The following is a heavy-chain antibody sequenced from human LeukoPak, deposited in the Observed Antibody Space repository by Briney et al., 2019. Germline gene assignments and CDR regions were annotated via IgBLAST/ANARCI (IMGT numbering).Heavy chain of an antibody. D-gene: IGHD2-2*01. V-gene: IGHV4-39*02. CDR3: AREPAANNWFDP. CDR1: GGSISSSSYY. Sequence: PSETLSLTCTVSGGSISSSSYYWGWIRQPPGKGLEWIGSIYYSGRTYYNPSLKSRVTISVDTSKNQFSLKLSSVTAADTAVYYCAREPAANNWFDPWSQGTLVTVSS. CDR2: IYYSGRT. J-gene: IGHJ5*02.